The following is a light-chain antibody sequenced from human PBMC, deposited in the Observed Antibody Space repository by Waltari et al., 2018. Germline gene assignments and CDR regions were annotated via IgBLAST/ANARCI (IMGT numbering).Light chain of an antibody. CDR3: QQYNNRPT. J-gene: IGKJ4*01. CDR2: GSS. CDR1: QSVSDN. V-gene: IGKV3-15*01. Sequence: EKVMTQSPATLSVSPGERATLSCWASQSVSDNLAWYQQKPGQPPRLLIYGSSIRATGVPDRFSGIGSGTEFTLTISSLQSEDFAIYYCQQYNNRPTFGGGTKVQIK.